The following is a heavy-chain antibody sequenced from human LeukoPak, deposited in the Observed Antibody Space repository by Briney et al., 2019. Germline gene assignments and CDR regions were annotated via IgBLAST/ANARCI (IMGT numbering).Heavy chain of an antibody. Sequence: PSETLSLTCTVSGGSISSSSYYWGWIRQPPGKGLEWIGSIYYSGSTYYNPSLKSRVTISVDTSKNQFSLKLSSVTAADTAVYYCASQTSSEAYITIFGVGTYYYYMDVWGKGTTVTVSS. D-gene: IGHD3-3*01. CDR1: GGSISSSSYY. J-gene: IGHJ6*03. V-gene: IGHV4-39*01. CDR3: ASQTSSEAYITIFGVGTYYYYMDV. CDR2: IYYSGST.